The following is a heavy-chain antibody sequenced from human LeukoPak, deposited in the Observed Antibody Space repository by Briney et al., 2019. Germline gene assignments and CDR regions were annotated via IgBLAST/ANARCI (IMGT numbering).Heavy chain of an antibody. CDR3: ARAGFYGDSFDY. V-gene: IGHV1-18*01. D-gene: IGHD4-17*01. J-gene: IGHJ4*02. CDR1: GYTFTSYG. CDR2: ISAYNGNT. Sequence: ASVKVSCKASGYTFTSYGISWVRQAPGQGLEWTGWISAYNGNTNYAQKLQGRVTMTTDTSTSTAYMELRSLRSEDTAVYYCARAGFYGDSFDYWGQGTLVTVSS.